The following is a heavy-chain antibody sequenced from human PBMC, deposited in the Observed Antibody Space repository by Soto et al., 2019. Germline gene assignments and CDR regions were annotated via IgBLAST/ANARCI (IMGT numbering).Heavy chain of an antibody. CDR3: AKSTSTGLWFGELSTITDAFDI. CDR1: GFTFSNAW. V-gene: IGHV3-9*01. D-gene: IGHD3-10*01. J-gene: IGHJ3*02. Sequence: SLRLSCAASGFTFSNAWINWVRQAPGKGLEWVSGINWNSGSIGYADSVKGRFTISRDNAKNSLYLQMNSLRAEDTALYYCAKSTSTGLWFGELSTITDAFDIWGQGTMVTVSS. CDR2: INWNSGSI.